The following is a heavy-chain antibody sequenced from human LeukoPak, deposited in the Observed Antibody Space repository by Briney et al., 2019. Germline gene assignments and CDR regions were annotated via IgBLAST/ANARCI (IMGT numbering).Heavy chain of an antibody. Sequence: AASVKVSCKASGGTFSSYAISWVRQAPGQGLEWMGGIIPIFGTANYAQKFQGRVTITTDESTSTAYMELRSLRSDDTAVYYCAREGAFSGSYRPDYWGQGTLVTVSS. J-gene: IGHJ4*02. D-gene: IGHD1-26*01. CDR2: IIPIFGTA. CDR3: AREGAFSGSYRPDY. CDR1: GGTFSSYA. V-gene: IGHV1-69*05.